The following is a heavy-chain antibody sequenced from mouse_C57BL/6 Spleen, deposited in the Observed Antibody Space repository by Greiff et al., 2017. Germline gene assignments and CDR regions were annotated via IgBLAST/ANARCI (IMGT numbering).Heavy chain of an antibody. D-gene: IGHD2-5*01. Sequence: ESGPGLVKPSQSLSLTCSVTGYSITSGYYWNWIRQFPGNKLEWMGYISYDGSNNYNPSLKNRNSITRDTSKSQFFLKLNSVTTEDTATYFCARGSNSYAMDYWGQGTSVTVSS. CDR2: ISYDGSN. CDR1: GYSITSGYY. CDR3: ARGSNSYAMDY. J-gene: IGHJ4*01. V-gene: IGHV3-6*01.